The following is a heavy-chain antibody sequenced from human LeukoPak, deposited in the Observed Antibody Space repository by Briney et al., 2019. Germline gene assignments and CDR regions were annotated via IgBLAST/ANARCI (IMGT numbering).Heavy chain of an antibody. J-gene: IGHJ4*02. CDR3: AKAPSTLSGYGGYFDY. D-gene: IGHD5-12*01. Sequence: PGGSLRLSCEVSEVTFRNNWMSWVRQAPGKGLEWVAVISYDGSNKYYADSVKGRFTISRDNSKNTLYLQMNSLRVEDTAVYYCAKAPSTLSGYGGYFDYWGQGTLVTVSS. CDR2: ISYDGSNK. CDR1: EVTFRNNW. V-gene: IGHV3-30*18.